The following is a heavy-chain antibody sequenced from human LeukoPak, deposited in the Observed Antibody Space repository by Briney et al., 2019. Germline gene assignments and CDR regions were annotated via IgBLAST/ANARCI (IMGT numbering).Heavy chain of an antibody. CDR1: GGTFSSYA. J-gene: IGHJ6*02. D-gene: IGHD2-2*02. V-gene: IGHV1-69*04. CDR3: ARDDCSSTSCYTRPGYYYGMDV. Sequence: SVKVSCKASGGTFSSYAISWVRQAPGQGLEWMGRIIPILGIANYAQKFQGRVTITADKSTSTAYMELSSLRSEDTAVYYCARDDCSSTSCYTRPGYYYGMDVWGQGTTVTVSS. CDR2: IIPILGIA.